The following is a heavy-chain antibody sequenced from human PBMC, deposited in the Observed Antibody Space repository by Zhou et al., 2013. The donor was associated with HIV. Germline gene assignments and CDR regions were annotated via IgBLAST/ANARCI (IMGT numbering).Heavy chain of an antibody. V-gene: IGHV1-69*12. CDR2: VIPMFGAT. J-gene: IGHJ6*02. Sequence: QVHLVQSGAEVKKPGSSVRVSCKASGGSFSRDAITWLRQAPGQGLEWMGGVIPMFGATISPPKFQGRMTIIADESTGTSYMDLSSLTSDDTAVYYCARGGIFSSWFPQAVSYYRGLDVWGQGTAVTVTS. CDR3: ARGGIFSSWFPQAVSYYRGLDV. D-gene: IGHD6-13*01. CDR1: GGSFSRDA.